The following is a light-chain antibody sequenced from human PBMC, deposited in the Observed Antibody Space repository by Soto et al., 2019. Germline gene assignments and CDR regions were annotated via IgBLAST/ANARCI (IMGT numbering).Light chain of an antibody. J-gene: IGKJ1*01. V-gene: IGKV1-6*01. Sequence: NQMTQSPSSLSASGGEGVTITCRASRYIRSDLSWYQQRPGQAPKVLIYTASSLQSGVPSRFSGSGSGTDFTLTISSLQPEDCATYYCLQDYNYPWTFGQGTKVDIK. CDR2: TAS. CDR3: LQDYNYPWT. CDR1: RYIRSD.